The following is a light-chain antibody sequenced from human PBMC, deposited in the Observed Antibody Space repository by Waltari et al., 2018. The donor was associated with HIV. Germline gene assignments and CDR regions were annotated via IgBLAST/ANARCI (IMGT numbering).Light chain of an antibody. CDR2: GAS. CDR3: QQPNTFPPT. J-gene: IGKJ1*01. Sequence: DIQMTQSPSSISASVGDSVTITCRASQDIRTNLAWYQFKGGRAPRLLIYGASSLSTGVPSRFRGSGSGTDFTLTITSLQPEDFATFYCQQPNTFPPTFGQGTKVEIK. V-gene: IGKV1-12*01. CDR1: QDIRTN.